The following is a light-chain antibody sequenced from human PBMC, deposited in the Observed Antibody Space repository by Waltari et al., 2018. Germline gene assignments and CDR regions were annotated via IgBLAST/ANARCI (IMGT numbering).Light chain of an antibody. V-gene: IGLV2-8*01. CDR2: EVS. CDR3: SSYAIGV. J-gene: IGLJ6*01. Sequence: QSALTQPPSASGSPGQSVTISCTGTSSDVGGYNYVSWYQQHPGKAPKLMIYEVSKRPSGVPDRFSGSKSGNTASLTVSGLQAEDEADYYCSSYAIGVFGSGTKVTVL. CDR1: SSDVGGYNY.